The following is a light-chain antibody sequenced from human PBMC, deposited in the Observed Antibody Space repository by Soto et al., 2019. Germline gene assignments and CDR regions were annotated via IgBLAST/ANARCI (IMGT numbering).Light chain of an antibody. CDR2: DAS. V-gene: IGKV1-13*02. CDR1: QGISSA. J-gene: IGKJ4*01. CDR3: QQFNSYPLP. Sequence: AIQLTQSPSSLSASVGDRFTITCRARQGISSALAWYQQKPGKAPKLLISDASSLESGVPSRFSGSGSGTDFTLTISSLQPEDSATYYCQQFNSYPLPFGGGTKVEIK.